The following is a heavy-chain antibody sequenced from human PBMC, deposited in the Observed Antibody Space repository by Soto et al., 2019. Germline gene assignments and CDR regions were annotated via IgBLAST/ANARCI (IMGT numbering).Heavy chain of an antibody. CDR3: AKDKINGYYDSSGYYSSDDAFDI. CDR2: ISYDGSNK. CDR1: GFTFSSYG. V-gene: IGHV3-30*18. D-gene: IGHD3-22*01. Sequence: PGGSLRLSCAASGFTFSSYGMHWVRQAPGKGLEWVAVISYDGSNKYYADSVKGRFTISRDNSKNTLYLQMNSLRAEDTAVYYCAKDKINGYYDSSGYYSSDDAFDIWGQGTMVTVSS. J-gene: IGHJ3*02.